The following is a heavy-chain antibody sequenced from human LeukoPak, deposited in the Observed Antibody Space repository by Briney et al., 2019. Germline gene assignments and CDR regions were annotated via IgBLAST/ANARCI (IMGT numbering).Heavy chain of an antibody. J-gene: IGHJ3*02. Sequence: ASVKVSCKASGYTFTSYGISWVRQAPGQGLEWMGWISAYNGNTNYAQKLQGRVTMTTDTSTSTAYMELRSLRSDDTAVYYCARELYDFWSGYYNPKDAFDIWGQGTMVTVS. D-gene: IGHD3-3*01. V-gene: IGHV1-18*01. CDR1: GYTFTSYG. CDR3: ARELYDFWSGYYNPKDAFDI. CDR2: ISAYNGNT.